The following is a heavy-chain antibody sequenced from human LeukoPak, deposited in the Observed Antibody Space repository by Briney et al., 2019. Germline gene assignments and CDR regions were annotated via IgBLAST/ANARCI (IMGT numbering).Heavy chain of an antibody. Sequence: ASVKVSCKASCYTFTSYGISWVLQAPGQGLDWMGWISAYNGNTNYAQKLQRTVTITTYTSTSTAYMELRSLRSDDTAVYYSARDELLGYGMDVWAQGTTVTVSS. CDR2: ISAYNGNT. D-gene: IGHD2-21*02. CDR1: CYTFTSYG. V-gene: IGHV1-18*01. J-gene: IGHJ6*02. CDR3: ARDELLGYGMDV.